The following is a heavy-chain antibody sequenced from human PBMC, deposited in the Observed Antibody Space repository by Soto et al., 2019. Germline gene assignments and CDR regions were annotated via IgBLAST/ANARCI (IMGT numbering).Heavy chain of an antibody. Sequence: PSETRSLTCTVSGGSISSYYWSWIRQPPGKGLEWIGYIYYSGSTNYNPSLKSRVTISVDTSKNQFSLKLSSVTAADTAVYYCARRVDYVWGSYRYSPYFDYWGQGTLVTVS. CDR3: ARRVDYVWGSYRYSPYFDY. CDR2: IYYSGST. V-gene: IGHV4-59*08. J-gene: IGHJ4*02. D-gene: IGHD3-16*02. CDR1: GGSISSYY.